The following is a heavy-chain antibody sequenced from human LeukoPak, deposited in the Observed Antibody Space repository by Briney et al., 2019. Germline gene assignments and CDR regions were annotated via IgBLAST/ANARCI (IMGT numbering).Heavy chain of an antibody. Sequence: GSLRLSCAASGFTFSSYAMHWVRQAPGKGLEWVAVISYDGSNKYYADSVKGRFTISRDNSKNTLYLQMNSLRAEDTAVYYCARDRGEQWLAYYYYYYMDVWGKGTTVTVSS. CDR2: ISYDGSNK. V-gene: IGHV3-30*04. CDR3: ARDRGEQWLAYYYYYYMDV. J-gene: IGHJ6*03. CDR1: GFTFSSYA. D-gene: IGHD6-19*01.